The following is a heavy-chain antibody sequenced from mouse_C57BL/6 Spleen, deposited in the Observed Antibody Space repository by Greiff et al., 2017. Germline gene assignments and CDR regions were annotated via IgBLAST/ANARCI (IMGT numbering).Heavy chain of an antibody. CDR2: ISSGSSTI. CDR3: ARGRNSYWYFDV. CDR1: GFTFSDYG. V-gene: IGHV5-17*01. Sequence: EVKVVESGGGLVKPGGSLKLSCAASGFTFSDYGMHWVRQAPEKGLEWVAYISSGSSTIYYADTVKGRFTISRDNAKNTLFLQMTSLRSEDTAMYYCARGRNSYWYFDVWGTGTTVTVSS. J-gene: IGHJ1*03.